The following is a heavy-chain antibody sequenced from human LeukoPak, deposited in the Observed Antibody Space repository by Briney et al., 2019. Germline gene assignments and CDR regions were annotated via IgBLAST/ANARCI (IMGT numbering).Heavy chain of an antibody. V-gene: IGHV4-59*01. CDR1: GGSISSYY. CDR3: AKDVIRGAISYFES. Sequence: SETLSLTCTVSGGSISSYYWSWIRQPPGKGLEWIGYIYYSGSTNYNPSLKSRVTISVDTSKNQFSLKLSSVTAADTAVYYCAKDVIRGAISYFESWGQGTPVAVSS. CDR2: IYYSGST. J-gene: IGHJ4*02. D-gene: IGHD3-10*01.